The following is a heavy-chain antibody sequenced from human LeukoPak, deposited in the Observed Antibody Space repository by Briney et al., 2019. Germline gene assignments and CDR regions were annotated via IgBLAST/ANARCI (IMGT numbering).Heavy chain of an antibody. CDR2: INPNSGGT. V-gene: IGHV1-2*02. CDR3: ARSGDSSFDAFDI. D-gene: IGHD3-22*01. CDR1: GYSFTGYY. Sequence: ASVKVSCKASGYSFTGYYMHWVRQAPGQGLEWMGWINPNSGGTNYAQEFQGRVTMTRDTSISTAYMELRRLRSDGTAVYYCARSGDSSFDAFDIWGQGTMVTVSS. J-gene: IGHJ3*02.